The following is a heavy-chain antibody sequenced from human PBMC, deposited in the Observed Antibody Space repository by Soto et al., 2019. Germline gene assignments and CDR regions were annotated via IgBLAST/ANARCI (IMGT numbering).Heavy chain of an antibody. V-gene: IGHV3-30*18. CDR2: ISNDGDEK. J-gene: IGHJ4*02. Sequence: QVQLVESGGGVVQPGRSLRLSCVASGFTFSTSVMHWVRQPPGKGLEWVALISNDGDEKYYGDSVEGRFSISRDNSKNTLYLQMSSLRPDDTAVYFCAKARVRIAGADSFDHWGQGTLVTVSS. CDR1: GFTFSTSV. D-gene: IGHD1-26*01. CDR3: AKARVRIAGADSFDH.